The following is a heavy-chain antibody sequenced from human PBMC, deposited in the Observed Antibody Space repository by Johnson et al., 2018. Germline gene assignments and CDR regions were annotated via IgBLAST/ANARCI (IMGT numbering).Heavy chain of an antibody. V-gene: IGHV3-48*04. CDR2: ISWNSGSI. Sequence: VQLVQSGGGLLQPGGSLRLSCAASGFTVSSNYMSWVRQAPGKGLEWVSVISWNSGSIGYADSVKGRFTISRDNAKSSLNLQMNSLRAEDTAVYYCARTGIYYYYYMDVWGKGTTVTVSS. CDR3: ARTGIYYYYYMDV. D-gene: IGHD2-21*01. CDR1: GFTVSSNY. J-gene: IGHJ6*03.